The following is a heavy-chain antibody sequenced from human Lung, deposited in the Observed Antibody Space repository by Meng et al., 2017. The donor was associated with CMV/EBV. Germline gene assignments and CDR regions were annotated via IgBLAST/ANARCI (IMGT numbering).Heavy chain of an antibody. V-gene: IGHV3-20*01. CDR2: INWNGDST. CDR1: GFTFDDYG. D-gene: IGHD6-13*01. CDR3: ARGGSSSWRQGVFDY. Sequence: GGSLRLXCAASGFTFDDYGVSWVRQVPGKGLEWVSGINWNGDSTGYADSVKGRFTISRDNAKNSLYLQMNSLRAEDTALYHCARGGSSSWRQGVFDYWGQGXLVTVSS. J-gene: IGHJ4*02.